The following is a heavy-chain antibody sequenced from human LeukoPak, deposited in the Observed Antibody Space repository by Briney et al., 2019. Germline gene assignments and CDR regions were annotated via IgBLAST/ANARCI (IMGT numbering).Heavy chain of an antibody. CDR1: GDSISSYY. CDR3: ASDGYYDSSGYLVSYDY. Sequence: SETLSLTCTVSGDSISSYYWTWIRQPPGEGLEWIGYIYYGGGTNYTPSLKSRVTMSLDTSKNQFSLKLSFVTAADTAVYYCASDGYYDSSGYLVSYDYWGQGTLVTVSS. D-gene: IGHD3-22*01. J-gene: IGHJ4*02. CDR2: IYYGGGT. V-gene: IGHV4-59*12.